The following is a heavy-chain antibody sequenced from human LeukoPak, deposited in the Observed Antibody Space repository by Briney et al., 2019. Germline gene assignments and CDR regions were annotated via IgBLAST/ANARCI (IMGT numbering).Heavy chain of an antibody. CDR3: ARGGGTPTTVVTPFDY. D-gene: IGHD4-23*01. V-gene: IGHV4-4*02. CDR2: IFYSGST. J-gene: IGHJ4*02. CDR1: GGSINNNNW. Sequence: SETLSLTCAVSGGSINNNNWWTWVRQPPGKGLEWIGEIFYSGSTNYSPSLRSRVTISVDKSKNQFSLKLNSVTAADTAVYYCARGGGTPTTVVTPFDYWGQGTLVTVSS.